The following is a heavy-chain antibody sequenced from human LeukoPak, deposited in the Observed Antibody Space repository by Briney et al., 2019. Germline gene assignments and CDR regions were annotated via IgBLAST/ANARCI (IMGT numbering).Heavy chain of an antibody. D-gene: IGHD3-3*02. CDR1: GFTFGNSW. CDR2: IKQDGSDT. V-gene: IGHV3-7*01. J-gene: IGHJ4*02. CDR3: ARKHSSHFT. Sequence: GGSLRLSCAGSGFTFGNSWMNWFRQAPGKGLEWVAHIKQDGSDTYVDSVKGRFTISRDIAKTSLFLHMNSLTTKDSAVYYCARKHSSHFTWGQGTLVTVSS.